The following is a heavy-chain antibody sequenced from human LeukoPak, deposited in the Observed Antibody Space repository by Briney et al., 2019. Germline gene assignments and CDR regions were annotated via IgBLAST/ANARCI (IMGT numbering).Heavy chain of an antibody. V-gene: IGHV3-7*01. D-gene: IGHD2-2*02. Sequence: GGALRLSCAASGFTFSSYWMSWVRQAPGKGLEWVANIKQGGSEKYYVDSVKGRFTISRDNAKISLYLQMNSLRAEDTAVYYCARGYRPGDYWGQGTLVTVSS. CDR1: GFTFSSYW. J-gene: IGHJ4*02. CDR3: ARGYRPGDY. CDR2: IKQGGSEK.